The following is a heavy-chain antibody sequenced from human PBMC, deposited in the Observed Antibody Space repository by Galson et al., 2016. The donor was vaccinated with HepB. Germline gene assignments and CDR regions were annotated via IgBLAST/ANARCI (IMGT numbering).Heavy chain of an antibody. V-gene: IGHV3-30*18. CDR2: MTFDGGEE. Sequence: SLRLSCAASGFTFSRSGMHWVRQAPGKGLEWVAVMTFDGGEEYYADSVKGRFTISRDNSKNRLYLQMNNLRNEDTAFYYCAKDASEVATLADYFDSWGQGILVTVSS. D-gene: IGHD5-24*01. CDR3: AKDASEVATLADYFDS. CDR1: GFTFSRSG. J-gene: IGHJ4*02.